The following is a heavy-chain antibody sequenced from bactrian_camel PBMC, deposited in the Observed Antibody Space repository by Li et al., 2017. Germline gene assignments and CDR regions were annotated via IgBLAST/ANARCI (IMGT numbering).Heavy chain of an antibody. CDR1: RTAINTYC. Sequence: HVQLVESGGGSVQAGGSLRHSCVASRTAINTYCWGWFRQAPGKERDWVAVVKRTGASTFYADSVKGRFSLSEDNTKTTLYLQMNSLKPEDTAVYYCAADVLLCDGTYYTQGTQVTVS. J-gene: IGHJ4*01. CDR2: VKRTGAST. V-gene: IGHV3-3*01. D-gene: IGHD1*01.